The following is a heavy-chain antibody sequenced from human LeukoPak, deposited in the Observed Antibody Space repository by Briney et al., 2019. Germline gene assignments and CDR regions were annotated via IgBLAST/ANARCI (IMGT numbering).Heavy chain of an antibody. J-gene: IGHJ6*03. V-gene: IGHV4-59*01. Sequence: SETLSLTCTASGGALSSDYWSWIRQPPGKGLEWIGYVSYSGTTNYNPSLSIRLTISLDTPKNRFPLNLYSVTAADTAIYFCARYIRGPDYYIDVWGKGTTVAVSS. CDR3: ARYIRGPDYYIDV. CDR2: VSYSGTT. D-gene: IGHD1-14*01. CDR1: GGALSSDY.